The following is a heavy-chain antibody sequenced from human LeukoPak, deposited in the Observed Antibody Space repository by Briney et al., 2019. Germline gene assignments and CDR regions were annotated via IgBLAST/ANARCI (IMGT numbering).Heavy chain of an antibody. CDR2: ISDRGDST. J-gene: IGHJ3*01. D-gene: IGHD2-21*02. CDR1: GFSLTTYA. CDR3: AKGRWGLTINNFDL. Sequence: GGSLRLSCAASGFSLTTYAMGWVRQAPGKGLERVSVISDRGDSTYYADSVKGRFTISRDSSKNTLYLQMNSLGGEDTALYYCAKGRWGLTINNFDLWGQGTMVNVSS. V-gene: IGHV3-23*01.